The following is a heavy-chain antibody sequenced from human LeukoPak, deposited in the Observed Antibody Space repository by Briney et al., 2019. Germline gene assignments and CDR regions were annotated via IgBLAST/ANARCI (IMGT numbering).Heavy chain of an antibody. CDR1: GFTFSSYA. Sequence: GGSLRLSCAASGFTFSSYAMHWVRQAPGKGLERVAVISYDGSNKYYADSVKGGFTISRDNSKNTLYLQMNSLRAEDTAVYYCARSNGVWTLETYYYYGMDVWGQGTTVTVSS. CDR2: ISYDGSNK. CDR3: ARSNGVWTLETYYYYGMDV. D-gene: IGHD3-3*01. J-gene: IGHJ6*02. V-gene: IGHV3-30-3*01.